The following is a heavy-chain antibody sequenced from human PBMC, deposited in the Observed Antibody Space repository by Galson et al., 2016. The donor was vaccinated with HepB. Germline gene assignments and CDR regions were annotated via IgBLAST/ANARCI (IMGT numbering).Heavy chain of an antibody. CDR1: GDSVSSNSAA. CDR3: ARVNSDWSGGLDYFYGLEV. Sequence: CAISGDSVSSNSAAWNWIRQSPSRGLEWLGRTYYRSKWYNDYEVSVKSRININPDTSKNQFSLQLNSVTPEDTAVYYCARVNSDWSGGLDYFYGLEVWGQGPTGSVSS. CDR2: TYYRSKWYN. V-gene: IGHV6-1*01. D-gene: IGHD6-19*01. J-gene: IGHJ6*02.